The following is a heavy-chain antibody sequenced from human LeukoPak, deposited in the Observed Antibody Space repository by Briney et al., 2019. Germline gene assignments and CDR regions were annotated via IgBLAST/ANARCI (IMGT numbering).Heavy chain of an antibody. Sequence: PGGSLRLSCAASGFTFSSYAMHWVRQAPGKGLEWVAVISYDGSNKYYADSVKGRFTISRDNSKNTLYLQMNSLRAEDTAVYYCARYYSNYYFDYWGQGTLVTVSS. J-gene: IGHJ4*02. CDR3: ARYYSNYYFDY. V-gene: IGHV3-30*04. D-gene: IGHD4-11*01. CDR2: ISYDGSNK. CDR1: GFTFSSYA.